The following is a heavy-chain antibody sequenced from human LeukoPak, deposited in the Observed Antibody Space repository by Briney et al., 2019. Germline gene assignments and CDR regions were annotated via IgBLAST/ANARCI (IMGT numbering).Heavy chain of an antibody. CDR2: ISSSSTYI. D-gene: IGHD2/OR15-2a*01. J-gene: IGHJ6*02. CDR3: ARATTTFYYYYYGLDV. V-gene: IGHV3-21*01. Sequence: PGGSLRLSCAASGFTFSSYSMNWVRLAPGKGLEWVSSISSSSTYISYADSVKGRFTISRDNAKNSLYLQMNSLRAGDTAVYYCARATTTFYYYYYGLDVWGQGTTVTVSS. CDR1: GFTFSSYS.